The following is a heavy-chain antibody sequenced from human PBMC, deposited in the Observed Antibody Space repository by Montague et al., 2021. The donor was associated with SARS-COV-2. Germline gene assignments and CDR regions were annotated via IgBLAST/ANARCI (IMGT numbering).Heavy chain of an antibody. D-gene: IGHD2-15*01. J-gene: IGHJ6*02. V-gene: IGHV4-34*01. CDR3: ARGSGCSGGSCYSDWDPYYCYGMDV. Sequence: SETLSLTCAVYGASISGYYWSWIRLPPGQGLEWNGVINLSESTNYNPSLKSRVPISVDTSKNQFPLKLSSVSAADTAASYCARGSGCSGGSCYSDWDPYYCYGMDVWGQGTTVTVSS. CDR2: INLSEST. CDR1: GASISGYY.